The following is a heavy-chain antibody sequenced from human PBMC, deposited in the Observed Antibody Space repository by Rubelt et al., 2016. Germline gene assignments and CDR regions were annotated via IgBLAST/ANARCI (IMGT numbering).Heavy chain of an antibody. Sequence: QVQLVESGGGVVRPGGSLRLPCAASGFRFDDYGMNWVRHAPGKGLEWVAVIWFDGSNKYYADSVKGRFTISRDNSKNTLDLQMNSLRAEDTAVYYCARDRPRYYYYYMDVWGKGTTVTVSS. CDR1: GFRFDDYG. J-gene: IGHJ6*03. CDR2: IWFDGSNK. CDR3: ARDRPRYYYYYMDV. V-gene: IGHV3-33*08.